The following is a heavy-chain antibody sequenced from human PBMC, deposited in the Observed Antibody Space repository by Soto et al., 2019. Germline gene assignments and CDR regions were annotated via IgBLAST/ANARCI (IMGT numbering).Heavy chain of an antibody. CDR1: GFSLSTSGMR. Sequence: SGPTLVNPTQTRTLTCTFSGFSLSTSGMRVSWIRQPPGKALEWLARIDWDDDKFYRTYLNTRLTSSKDSSKNQAVLTMTNMDPVDTATNYCGREYYDILTGTSNAFDIWGQGTAVTVSS. D-gene: IGHD3-9*01. J-gene: IGHJ3*02. CDR3: GREYYDILTGTSNAFDI. V-gene: IGHV2-70*04. CDR2: IDWDDDK.